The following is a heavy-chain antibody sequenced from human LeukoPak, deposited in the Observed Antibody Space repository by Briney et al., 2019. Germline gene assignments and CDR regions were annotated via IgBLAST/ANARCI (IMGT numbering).Heavy chain of an antibody. D-gene: IGHD3-3*01. CDR2: IYTSGST. Sequence: SETLSLTCTVSGGSISSYYWSWIRQPAGKGLEWIGRIYTSGSTNYNPSLKSRVTMSVDTSKNQFSLKLSSVTAADTAVYYCARDVRDFWSGYYPSYWGQGTLVTVSS. V-gene: IGHV4-4*07. CDR1: GGSISSYY. J-gene: IGHJ4*02. CDR3: ARDVRDFWSGYYPSY.